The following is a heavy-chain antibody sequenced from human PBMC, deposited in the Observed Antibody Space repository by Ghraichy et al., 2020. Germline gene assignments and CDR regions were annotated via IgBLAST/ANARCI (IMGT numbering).Heavy chain of an antibody. Sequence: GGSLRLSCAASGFTFSSYGMHWVRQAPGKGLEWVAVIWYDGSNKYYADSVKGRFTISRDNSKNTLYLQMNSLRAEDTAVYYCARIYGSGSYYFRGSTPPDYWGQGTLVTVSS. V-gene: IGHV3-33*01. J-gene: IGHJ4*02. CDR1: GFTFSSYG. D-gene: IGHD3-10*01. CDR2: IWYDGSNK. CDR3: ARIYGSGSYYFRGSTPPDY.